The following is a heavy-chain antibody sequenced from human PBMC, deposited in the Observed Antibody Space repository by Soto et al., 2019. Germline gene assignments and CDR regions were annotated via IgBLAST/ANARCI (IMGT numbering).Heavy chain of an antibody. V-gene: IGHV3-9*01. Sequence: LRLSCAASGFTFDDYAMHWVRQVPRKGLEWVSGISWNSGSIGYADSVKGRFTISRDNAKNSLYLQMNSLRAGDTALYYCAKAITWRPLGYCSGGSCSADAFDIWGQGTMVTVSS. D-gene: IGHD2-15*01. CDR1: GFTFDDYA. CDR2: ISWNSGSI. J-gene: IGHJ3*02. CDR3: AKAITWRPLGYCSGGSCSADAFDI.